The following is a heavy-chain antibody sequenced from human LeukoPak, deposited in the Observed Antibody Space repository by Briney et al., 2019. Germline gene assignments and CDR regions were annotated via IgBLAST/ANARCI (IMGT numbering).Heavy chain of an antibody. V-gene: IGHV1-18*03. CDR2: ISGSTGDT. CDR1: GYIFTGYY. J-gene: IGHJ4*02. Sequence: ASVKVSCKASGYIFTGYYMHWVRQAPGEGPEWMGWISGSTGDTNYAQKFQGRVTMTADTSSSTAYMELRSLRLDDMAVYYCARDENYGIFFNVDYWGQGTLVTVSS. CDR3: ARDENYGIFFNVDY. D-gene: IGHD4-17*01.